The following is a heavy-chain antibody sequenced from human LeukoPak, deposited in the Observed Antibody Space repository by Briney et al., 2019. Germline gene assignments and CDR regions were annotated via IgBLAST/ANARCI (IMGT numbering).Heavy chain of an antibody. V-gene: IGHV1-18*01. CDR3: VRKWVRGVTSTGY. CDR1: GYTFTSYG. Sequence: ASVKVSCKTSGYTFTSYGITWVRQAPGQGLEWMGWISTYNGNTNYAQKFQGRVTMTRDTSTSTAYMELSRLTSDDTAVYYCVRKWVRGVTSTGYWGQGTLVTVSS. D-gene: IGHD3-10*01. CDR2: ISTYNGNT. J-gene: IGHJ4*02.